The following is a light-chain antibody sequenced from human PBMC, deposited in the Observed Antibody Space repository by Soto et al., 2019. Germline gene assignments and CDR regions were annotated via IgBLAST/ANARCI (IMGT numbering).Light chain of an antibody. CDR1: SSDVGSHDY. J-gene: IGLJ3*02. CDR3: SSFTTGTTRCV. V-gene: IGLV2-14*01. Sequence: QSVLTQPASVSGSPGQSITISCTGTSSDVGSHDYVSWYQQYPGKAPKLVIFGVSNRPSSVSSRFSGSKSGNTASLTISGLQVEDEADYYCSSFTTGTTRCVFGGGTKVTVL. CDR2: GVS.